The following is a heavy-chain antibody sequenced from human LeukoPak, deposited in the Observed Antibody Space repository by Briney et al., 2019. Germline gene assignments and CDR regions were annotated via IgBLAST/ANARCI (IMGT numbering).Heavy chain of an antibody. CDR3: ARHYYFDY. CDR2: IYYSGST. Sequence: SETLSLTCTVSGGSISSYYWSWIRQPPGKGLEWIGCIYYSGSTNYNPSLKSRVTISVDTSKNQFSLKLSSVTAADTAVYYCARHYYFDYWGQGTLVTVSS. V-gene: IGHV4-59*08. CDR1: GGSISSYY. J-gene: IGHJ4*02.